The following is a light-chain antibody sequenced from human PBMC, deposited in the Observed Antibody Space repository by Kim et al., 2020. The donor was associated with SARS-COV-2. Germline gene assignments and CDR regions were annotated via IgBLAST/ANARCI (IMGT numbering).Light chain of an antibody. V-gene: IGLV10-54*01. CDR1: SNNVGNRG. J-gene: IGLJ2*01. CDR2: RNN. CDR3: STWDSSLSAVV. Sequence: QTATLACTGNSNNVGNRGAAWLQQHQGHPPKLLSYRNNNRPSGISERFSASRSGNTASLTIIGLQPEDEADYFCSTWDSSLSAVVFGGGTQLTVL.